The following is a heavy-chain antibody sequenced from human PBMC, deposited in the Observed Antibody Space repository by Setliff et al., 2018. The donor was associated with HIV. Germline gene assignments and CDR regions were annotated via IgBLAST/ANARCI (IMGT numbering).Heavy chain of an antibody. D-gene: IGHD5-12*01. V-gene: IGHV1-46*01. CDR1: GYSFTNHY. J-gene: IGHJ3*02. CDR3: ASAGAWQRNALDI. Sequence: AAVKVSCKPSGYSFTNHYMHWVRQAAGQGLEWMGVINPTGGSTRNTQKFQGRVAMSRDTSTSTVYMELSSLRSEDPAVYYCASAGAWQRNALDIWGQGTMVTVSS. CDR2: INPTGGST.